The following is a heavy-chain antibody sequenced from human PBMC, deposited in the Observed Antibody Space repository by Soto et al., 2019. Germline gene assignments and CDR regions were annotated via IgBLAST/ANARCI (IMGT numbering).Heavy chain of an antibody. J-gene: IGHJ3*01. CDR2: VNGDSGNT. CDR3: SRGSGLNDGSDL. CDR1: CYTFTNYG. V-gene: IGHV1-18*01. Sequence: QVHLVQSGAEVKSPGASVKISCKTSCYTFTNYGITWVRQAPGQGLEWVGWVNGDSGNTNYAPKMEGRVTMTTDASTSTADMELRRLRSDDTGVYYCSRGSGLNDGSDLWGQGTVVTV.